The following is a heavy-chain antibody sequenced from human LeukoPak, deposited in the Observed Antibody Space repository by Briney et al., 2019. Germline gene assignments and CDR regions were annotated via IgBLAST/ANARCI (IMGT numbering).Heavy chain of an antibody. V-gene: IGHV3-30*18. Sequence: GRSLRLSCAASGFTFSNYGMHWVRQAPGKGLEWVAIMSYDGSNKYYADSVKGRFTISRDNSKNTLYLQMNTLRPEDTAVYYCAKACGGGCYFMDVWGQGTTVTVSS. CDR3: AKACGGGCYFMDV. D-gene: IGHD2-15*01. CDR1: GFTFSNYG. J-gene: IGHJ6*02. CDR2: MSYDGSNK.